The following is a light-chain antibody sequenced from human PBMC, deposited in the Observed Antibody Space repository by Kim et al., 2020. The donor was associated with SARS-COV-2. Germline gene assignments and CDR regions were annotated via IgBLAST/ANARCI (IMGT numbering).Light chain of an antibody. Sequence: PGDSATPSCRASPRLTENDVAWYQQKPGQAPRLLIYGASRRATGTPDRFSGSGSGTDFTLTISRLEPEDFAVYLCQQYGSSPIVTFGQGTRLEIK. V-gene: IGKV3-20*01. CDR3: QQYGSSPIVT. CDR2: GAS. CDR1: PRLTEND. J-gene: IGKJ5*01.